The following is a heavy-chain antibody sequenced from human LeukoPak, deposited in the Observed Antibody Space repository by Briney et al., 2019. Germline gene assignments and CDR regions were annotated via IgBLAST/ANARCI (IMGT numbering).Heavy chain of an antibody. V-gene: IGHV5-51*01. D-gene: IGHD1-26*01. Sequence: GESLKISCKGSGYSFTNYWIGWVRQTPGKGLEWMGIIDPSDSDTRYTPPFQGHVTISADRSISTAYLQWSSLRASDTAMYYCARRLVGAPFDYWGQGTLVTVSS. CDR3: ARRLVGAPFDY. CDR1: GYSFTNYW. CDR2: IDPSDSDT. J-gene: IGHJ4*02.